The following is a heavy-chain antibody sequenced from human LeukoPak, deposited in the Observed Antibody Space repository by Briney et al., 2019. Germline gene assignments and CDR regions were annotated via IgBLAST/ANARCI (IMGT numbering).Heavy chain of an antibody. V-gene: IGHV4-34*01. CDR2: INHSGST. D-gene: IGHD3-10*01. CDR1: GGSFSGYY. CDR3: ARGRIPPLLWFWELSHWFDP. Sequence: SETLSLTCAVYGGSFSGYYWSWIRQPPGKGLEWIGEINHSGSTNYNPSLKSRVTISVDTSKNQFSLKLSSVTAADTAVYYCARGRIPPLLWFWELSHWFDPWGQGTLVTVSS. J-gene: IGHJ5*02.